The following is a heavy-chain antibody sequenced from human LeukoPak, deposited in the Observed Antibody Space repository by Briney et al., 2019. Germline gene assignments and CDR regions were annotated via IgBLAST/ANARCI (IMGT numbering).Heavy chain of an antibody. D-gene: IGHD3-10*01. CDR2: ISSSSSYI. CDR1: GFTFSSYS. V-gene: IGHV3-21*01. CDR3: ARSYVGLLWFGELWAFDI. J-gene: IGHJ3*02. Sequence: GGSLRLSCAASGFTFSSYSMNWVRQAPGKGLEWVSSISSSSSYIYYADSVKGRFTISRDNAKNSLYLQMNSLRAEDTAVYYCARSYVGLLWFGELWAFDIWGQGTMVTVSS.